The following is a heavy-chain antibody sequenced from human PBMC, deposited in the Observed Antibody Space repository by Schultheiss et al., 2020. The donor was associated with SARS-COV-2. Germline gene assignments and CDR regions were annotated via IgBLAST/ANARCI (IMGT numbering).Heavy chain of an antibody. CDR1: GFTFSSYA. D-gene: IGHD1-26*01. J-gene: IGHJ4*02. CDR3: ARHSGVGATRNFDY. CDR2: ISSSGSTI. Sequence: GGSLRLSCAASGFTFSSYAMSWVRQAPGKGLEWVSYISSSGSTIYYADSVKGRFTISRDNSKNTLYLQMNSLRAEDTAVYYCARHSGVGATRNFDYWGQGTLVTVSS. V-gene: IGHV3-48*01.